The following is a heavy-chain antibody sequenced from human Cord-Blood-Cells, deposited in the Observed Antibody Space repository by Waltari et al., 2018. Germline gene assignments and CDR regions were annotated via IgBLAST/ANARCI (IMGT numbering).Heavy chain of an antibody. V-gene: IGHV4-59*01. Sequence: QVQLQESRPGLVKPSETLSLTCTVSGGPISSYYWSWIRQTPGKGLEWIGYIYYRWSTNYNPSLKSRVTISVDTSKNQFSLKLSSVTAADTAVYYCARLYCSGGSCYWYFDLWGRGTLVTVSS. CDR2: IYYRWST. J-gene: IGHJ2*01. D-gene: IGHD2-15*01. CDR3: ARLYCSGGSCYWYFDL. CDR1: GGPISSYY.